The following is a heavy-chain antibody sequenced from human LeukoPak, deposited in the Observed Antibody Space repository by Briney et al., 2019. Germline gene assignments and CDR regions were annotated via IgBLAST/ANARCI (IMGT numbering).Heavy chain of an antibody. CDR2: ISYDGSNK. CDR3: AKGSPYCSGGSCYSGEYFQH. V-gene: IGHV3-30-3*01. CDR1: GFTFSSYA. D-gene: IGHD2-15*01. J-gene: IGHJ1*01. Sequence: PGGSLRLSCAASGFTFSSYAMHWVRQAPGKGLEWVAVISYDGSNKYYADSVKGRFTISRDNSKNTLYLQMNSLRAEDTAVYYCAKGSPYCSGGSCYSGEYFQHWGQGTLVTVSS.